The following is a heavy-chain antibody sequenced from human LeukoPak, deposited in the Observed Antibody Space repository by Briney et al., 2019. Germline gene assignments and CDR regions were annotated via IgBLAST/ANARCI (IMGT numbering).Heavy chain of an antibody. CDR2: MNPNSGNT. Sequence: ASVKVSCKASGYTFTTYDINWVRQATGQGLEWMGWMNPNSGNTGYAQKFQGRVTMTTDTSTSTAYMELRSLRSDDTAVYYCAREAQWLDAFDIWGQGTMVTVSS. D-gene: IGHD6-19*01. CDR3: AREAQWLDAFDI. CDR1: GYTFTTYD. J-gene: IGHJ3*02. V-gene: IGHV1-8*01.